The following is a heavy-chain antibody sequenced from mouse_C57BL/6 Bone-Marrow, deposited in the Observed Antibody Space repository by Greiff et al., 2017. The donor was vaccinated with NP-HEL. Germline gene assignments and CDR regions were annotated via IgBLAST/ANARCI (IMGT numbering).Heavy chain of an antibody. CDR3: ARSPYYYGSRKVV. CDR1: GYTFTSYG. CDR2: IYPRSGNT. D-gene: IGHD1-1*01. Sequence: VQGVESGAELARPGASVKLSCKASGYTFTSYGISWVKQRTGQGLEWIGEIYPRSGNTYYNEKFKGKATLTADKSSSTAYMELRSLTSEDSAVYFCARSPYYYGSRKVVWGTGTTVTVSS. V-gene: IGHV1-81*01. J-gene: IGHJ1*03.